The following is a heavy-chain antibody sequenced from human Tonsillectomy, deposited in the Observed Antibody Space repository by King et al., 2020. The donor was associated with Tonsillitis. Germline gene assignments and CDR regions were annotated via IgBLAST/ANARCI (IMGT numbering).Heavy chain of an antibody. J-gene: IGHJ4*02. CDR3: ARDSGWYLCY. CDR2: ISYDGSNK. CDR1: GFTFSSYA. V-gene: IGHV3-30*04. Sequence: VQLVESGGGVVQPGRSLRLSCAASGFTFSSYAMHWVRQAPGKGLEWVAVISYDGSNKYYADSVKGRFTISRDNSKNTLYLQMNSLRAEDTAVYYCARDSGWYLCYWGQGTLVTVSS. D-gene: IGHD6-19*01.